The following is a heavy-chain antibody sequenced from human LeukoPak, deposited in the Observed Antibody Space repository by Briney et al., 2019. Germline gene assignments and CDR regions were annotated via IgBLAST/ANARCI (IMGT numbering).Heavy chain of an antibody. D-gene: IGHD3-16*01. CDR3: ARDPATFYFDY. V-gene: IGHV4-59*01. CDR2: IYSSGNT. J-gene: IGHJ4*02. CDR1: GGSISSYY. Sequence: KPSETLSLTCTVSGGSISSYYWSWIRQPPGKGLEWIGYIYSSGNTDYNPSLKSRVTISIDTSKSQFSLKLSSVTAADTAIYYCARDPATFYFDYWGQGALVTVPS.